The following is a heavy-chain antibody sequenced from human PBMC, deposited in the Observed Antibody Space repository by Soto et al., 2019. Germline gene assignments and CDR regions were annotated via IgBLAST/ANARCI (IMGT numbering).Heavy chain of an antibody. CDR1: GGSFSDYY. CDR2: INHSGGT. CDR3: ARTGGMDV. J-gene: IGHJ6*02. Sequence: QVQLQQWGAGLLKPSETLSLTCAVYGGSFSDYYWSWLRQTPEKGLEWIGEINHSGGTKYNPSLESRVTISVDTSKSQFSLKLNSVTAADTAVYYCARTGGMDVWGQGATVTVSS. V-gene: IGHV4-34*01.